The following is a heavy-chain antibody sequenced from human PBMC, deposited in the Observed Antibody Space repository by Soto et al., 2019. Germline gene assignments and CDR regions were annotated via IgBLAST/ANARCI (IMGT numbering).Heavy chain of an antibody. CDR1: GGSISSSSYY. V-gene: IGHV4-39*01. CDR3: ARGIQLWLGRSGYFDY. D-gene: IGHD5-18*01. J-gene: IGHJ4*02. CDR2: TYYSGST. Sequence: QLQLQESGPGLVKPSETLSLTCTVSGGSISSSSYYWGWIRQPPGKGLEWIGSTYYSGSTYYNPSLKSRVTISVDTSKNQFSLKLSSVTAADTAVYYCARGIQLWLGRSGYFDYWGQGTLVTVSS.